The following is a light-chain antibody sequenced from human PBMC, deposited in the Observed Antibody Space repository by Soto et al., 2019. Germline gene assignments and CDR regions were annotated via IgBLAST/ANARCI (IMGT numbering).Light chain of an antibody. CDR1: QSVTNW. Sequence: DIQMTQSPSTLSASVGDRVTITCRASQSVTNWLAWYQQKPGKAPNLLIYDASRLQSCIPSRFSGSGSGTEFTLTISSLQPDDFATYYCQQYTAYPYSFGRGTKLEIK. J-gene: IGKJ2*01. V-gene: IGKV1-5*01. CDR3: QQYTAYPYS. CDR2: DAS.